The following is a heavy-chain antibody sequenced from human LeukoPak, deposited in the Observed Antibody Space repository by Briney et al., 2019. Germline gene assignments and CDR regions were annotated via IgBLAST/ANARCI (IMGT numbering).Heavy chain of an antibody. Sequence: GGSLSLSCAASAFTFSSYWMHWVRQAPGKGLGGVSRINNDGRSTNYADSVKGRFTISRDNAKNSLYLQMSSLRAEDTAVYYCATSPGLCYSSSLTGVDYWGQGTLVTVSS. D-gene: IGHD6-6*01. J-gene: IGHJ4*02. CDR2: INNDGRST. CDR1: AFTFSSYW. V-gene: IGHV3-74*01. CDR3: ATSPGLCYSSSLTGVDY.